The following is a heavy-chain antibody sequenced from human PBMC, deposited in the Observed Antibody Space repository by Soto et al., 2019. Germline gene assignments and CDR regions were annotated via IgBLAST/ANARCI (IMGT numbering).Heavy chain of an antibody. J-gene: IGHJ5*02. CDR2: INHTGGT. CDR3: ATRITVFGLLIPPFDP. D-gene: IGHD3-3*01. CDR1: GGSFNCNY. V-gene: IGHV4-34*01. Sequence: SETLSLTCAVYGGSFNCNYWNWIRKPPGKGLEWIGEINHTGGTHYNPSLKSRVTMSVDTSKNQFSLRLSSVTAADTAIYYCATRITVFGLLIPPFDPWGQGTQVTVSS.